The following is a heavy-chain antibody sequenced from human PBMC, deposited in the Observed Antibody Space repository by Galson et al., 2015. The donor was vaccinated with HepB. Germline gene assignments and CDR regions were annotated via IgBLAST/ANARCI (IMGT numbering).Heavy chain of an antibody. V-gene: IGHV5-10-1*01. D-gene: IGHD2-2*01. CDR1: GYSFTSYW. CDR2: IDPSDSYT. CDR3: ARLGQGYCSSTSCYSEDY. J-gene: IGHJ4*02. Sequence: QSGAEVKKPGESLRISCKGSGYSFTSYWISWVRQMPGKGLEWMGRIDPSDSYTNYSPSFQGHVTISADKSISTAYLQWSSLKASDTAMYYCARLGQGYCSSTSCYSEDYWGQGTLVTVSS.